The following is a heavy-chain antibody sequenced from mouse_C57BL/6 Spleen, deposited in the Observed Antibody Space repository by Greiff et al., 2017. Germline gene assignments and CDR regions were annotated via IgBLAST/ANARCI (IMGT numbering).Heavy chain of an antibody. D-gene: IGHD1-1*01. Sequence: EVKVVESGGGLVKPGGSLKLSCAASGFTFSDYGMHWVRQAPEKGLEWVAYISSGSSTIYYADTVKGRFTISRDNAKNTLFLQMTSLRSEDTAMYYCARPRDYYGSSYEFAYWGQGTLVTVSA. CDR3: ARPRDYYGSSYEFAY. V-gene: IGHV5-17*01. CDR1: GFTFSDYG. J-gene: IGHJ3*01. CDR2: ISSGSSTI.